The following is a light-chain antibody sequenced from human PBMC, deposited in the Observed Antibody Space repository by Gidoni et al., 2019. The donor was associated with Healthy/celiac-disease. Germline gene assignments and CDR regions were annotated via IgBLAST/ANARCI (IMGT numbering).Light chain of an antibody. Sequence: QTALTQPRAASGSLGRSVTISCTGTSSDVGGYNYVSWYQHHPGKAPKLMIYDVSQRPSGVPDGFSGSKSGNTASLTISGLQSEDEADYYCCSYAGSYTPVVFGGGTKLTVL. CDR2: DVS. CDR1: SSDVGGYNY. CDR3: CSYAGSYTPVV. V-gene: IGLV2-11*01. J-gene: IGLJ2*01.